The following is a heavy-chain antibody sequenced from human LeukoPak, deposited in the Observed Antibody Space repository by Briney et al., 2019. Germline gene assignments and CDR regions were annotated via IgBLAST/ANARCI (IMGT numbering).Heavy chain of an antibody. J-gene: IGHJ4*02. Sequence: SETLSLTCAVYGGSFSGYYWSWIRQPPGKGLEWIGEINHSGSTNYNPSLKSRVTISVDTSKNQFFLKLRSVTAADTAVYYCARASPITMIVVVIPGYFDYWGQGTLVTVSS. CDR3: ARASPITMIVVVIPGYFDY. D-gene: IGHD3-22*01. CDR2: INHSGST. V-gene: IGHV4-34*01. CDR1: GGSFSGYY.